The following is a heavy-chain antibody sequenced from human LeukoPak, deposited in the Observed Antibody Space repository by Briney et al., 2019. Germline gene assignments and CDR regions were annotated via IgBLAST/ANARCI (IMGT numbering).Heavy chain of an antibody. Sequence: SETLSLTCAVYGGSFSGYYWSWIRQPPGKGLEWIGEINHSGSTNYNPSLKSRVTISVDTSKNQFSLKLSSVTAADTAVYYCAKGVAPSIAAAGTILPFDYWGQGTLVTVSS. V-gene: IGHV4-34*01. D-gene: IGHD6-13*01. CDR1: GGSFSGYY. CDR3: AKGVAPSIAAAGTILPFDY. J-gene: IGHJ4*02. CDR2: INHSGST.